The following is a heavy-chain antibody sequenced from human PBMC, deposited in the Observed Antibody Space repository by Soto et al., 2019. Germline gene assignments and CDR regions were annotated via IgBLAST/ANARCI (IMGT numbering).Heavy chain of an antibody. CDR2: IDWDDNK. V-gene: IGHV2-70*04. CDR1: GFSLSTSGMR. J-gene: IGHJ4*02. Sequence: SGPSLVNPPQTLTLTCTFSGFSLSTSGMRVSWIRQPPGKALEWLARIDWDDNKFYSTSLKTRLTISKDTSKNQVVPTMTNMDPVDTATYYCARLCSSGELNYFDYWGQGTLVTVSS. CDR3: ARLCSSGELNYFDY. D-gene: IGHD6-19*01.